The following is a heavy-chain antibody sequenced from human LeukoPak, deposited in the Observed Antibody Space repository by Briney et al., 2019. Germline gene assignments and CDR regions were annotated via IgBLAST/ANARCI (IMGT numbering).Heavy chain of an antibody. CDR2: IYYSGST. J-gene: IGHJ6*02. V-gene: IGHV4-59*08. D-gene: IGHD3-3*01. CDR1: GGSISSYY. CDR3: ARHKSSDFWSGYIKPHYYYGMDV. Sequence: PSETLSLTCTVSGGSISSYYWSWIRQPPGKGLEWIGYIYYSGSTNYNPSLKSRVTISVDTSKNQFSLKLSSVTAAGTAVYYCARHKSSDFWSGYIKPHYYYGMDVWGQGTTVTVSS.